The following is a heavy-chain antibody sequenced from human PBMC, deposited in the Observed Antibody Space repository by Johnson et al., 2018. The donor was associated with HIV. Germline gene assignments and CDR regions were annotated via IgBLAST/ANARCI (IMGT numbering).Heavy chain of an antibody. Sequence: QVQLVESGGGLVQPGGSLRLSCAASGFTFSSYAMSWVRQSPGRGLEWVAVILNDGTNQFYADPVKGRFTISRDNSKNTLYLQINGLSAEDTAVYYCARDRRVAAITYAFDFWGQGTMVTVSS. V-gene: IGHV3-30*04. CDR3: ARDRRVAAITYAFDF. J-gene: IGHJ3*01. D-gene: IGHD6-13*01. CDR1: GFTFSSYA. CDR2: ILNDGTNQ.